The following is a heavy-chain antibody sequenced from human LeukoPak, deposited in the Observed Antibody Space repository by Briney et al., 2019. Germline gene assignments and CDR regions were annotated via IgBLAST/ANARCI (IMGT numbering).Heavy chain of an antibody. V-gene: IGHV3-23*01. CDR2: ISPSGDIT. D-gene: IGHD3-16*01. J-gene: IGHJ3*01. Sequence: GGSLRLSCAGSGFSFSSHGMNWVRQAPGKGLEWVSGISPSGDITYYTDSVRGRFTISRDNFKNTLSLQVNSLRAEDTAMYYCARDFLHLGGWGQGTMVTVSS. CDR3: ARDFLHLGG. CDR1: GFSFSSHG.